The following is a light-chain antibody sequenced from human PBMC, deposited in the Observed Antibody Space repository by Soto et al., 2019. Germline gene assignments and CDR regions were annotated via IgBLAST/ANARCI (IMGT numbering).Light chain of an antibody. Sequence: SYELTQPLSVSVALGQTARITCGGNNIESKNVHWSQQKPGQAPVLVIYRNCTRPSEIPERFSGSTSGNTATLTISRAQAGDEADYYCQVWDSRTSGYAFGNGTKGTV. J-gene: IGLJ1*01. V-gene: IGLV3-9*01. CDR2: RNC. CDR1: NIESKN. CDR3: QVWDSRTSGYA.